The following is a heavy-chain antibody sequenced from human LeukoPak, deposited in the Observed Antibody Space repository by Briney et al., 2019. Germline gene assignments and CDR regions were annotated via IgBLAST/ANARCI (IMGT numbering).Heavy chain of an antibody. CDR1: EFTFTSYS. Sequence: GGSLRLSCAASEFTFTSYSFNWIRQPPGGGLEWVSSISSGSTYIYYSDSVQGRFTVSRDNAKNSLFLQMNNLRAEDTAVYYCARAPFYYDGAGSDDYWGQGTLVTVSS. D-gene: IGHD3-22*01. CDR2: ISSGSTYI. J-gene: IGHJ4*02. CDR3: ARAPFYYDGAGSDDY. V-gene: IGHV3-21*01.